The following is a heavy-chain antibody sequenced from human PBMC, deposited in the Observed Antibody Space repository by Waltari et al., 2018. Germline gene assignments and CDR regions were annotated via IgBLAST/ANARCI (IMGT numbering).Heavy chain of an antibody. CDR1: GFTFSSYA. Sequence: QVQLVESGGGVVQPGRSLRLSCAASGFTFSSYAMHWVRQAPGKGLEWVAVISYDGSNKYYADSVKVRFTISRDNSKNTLYLQMNSLRAEDTAVYYTTTHTHAFDIWGQGTMVTVSS. D-gene: IGHD1-1*01. CDR3: TTHTHAFDI. J-gene: IGHJ3*02. CDR2: ISYDGSNK. V-gene: IGHV3-30-3*01.